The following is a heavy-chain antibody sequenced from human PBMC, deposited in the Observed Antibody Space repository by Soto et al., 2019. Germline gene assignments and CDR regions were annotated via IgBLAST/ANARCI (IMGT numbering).Heavy chain of an antibody. CDR1: GFTFSSYV. D-gene: IGHD3-10*01. CDR2: TSYDGSNK. Sequence: GGSLRLSCAASGFTFSSYVMHWVRQSPGKGLEWVAVTSYDGSNKYYADSVKGRFTISRDNSKNTLYLQMNSLRAEDTAVYYCAKDWYYYGSGSPPSPFDYWGQGTLVTVSS. V-gene: IGHV3-30*18. J-gene: IGHJ4*02. CDR3: AKDWYYYGSGSPPSPFDY.